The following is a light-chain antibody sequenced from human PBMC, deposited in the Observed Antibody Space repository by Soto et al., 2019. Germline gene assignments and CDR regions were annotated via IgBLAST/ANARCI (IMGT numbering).Light chain of an antibody. CDR2: GAS. CDR1: QSVSGNF. Sequence: TVLTQAQGTLALSPLERTNIYCSAIQSVSGNFLAWYQEKPGQAPRLLIYGASSRATGIPDRFSGSGSGTEFTLTISSLQSEDFAVYYCQQYNNWPLWTFGQGTKVDIK. CDR3: QQYNNWPLWT. J-gene: IGKJ1*01. V-gene: IGKV3D-15*01.